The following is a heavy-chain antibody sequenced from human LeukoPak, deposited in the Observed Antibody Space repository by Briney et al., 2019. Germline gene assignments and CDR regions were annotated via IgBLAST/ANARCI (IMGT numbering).Heavy chain of an antibody. CDR2: ISGSGANT. CDR1: GFTFSTYS. Sequence: GGSLRLSCAASGFTFSTYSMNWVRQAPGKGLEWVSAISGSGANTYYVDSVKGRFTISRDNSKNTLYLQMNSLRAEDTAVYYCAKDGLSYYDILTGPYFFDYWGQGTLVTVSP. V-gene: IGHV3-23*01. CDR3: AKDGLSYYDILTGPYFFDY. J-gene: IGHJ4*02. D-gene: IGHD3-9*01.